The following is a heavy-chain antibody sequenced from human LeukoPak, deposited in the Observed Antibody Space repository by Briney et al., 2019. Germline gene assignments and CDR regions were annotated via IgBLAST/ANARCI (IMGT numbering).Heavy chain of an antibody. CDR3: ARTSYYYYGMDV. CDR1: GGSISSSSAY. CDR2: IYYSKNT. V-gene: IGHV4-39*07. J-gene: IGHJ6*02. Sequence: PSETLSLTCTVSGGSISSSSAYWGWIRQPPGKGLEWIGSIYYSKNTYYNPSLKSRVTISVDKSKNQFSLKLSSVTAADTAVYYCARTSYYYYGMDVWGQGTTVTVSS.